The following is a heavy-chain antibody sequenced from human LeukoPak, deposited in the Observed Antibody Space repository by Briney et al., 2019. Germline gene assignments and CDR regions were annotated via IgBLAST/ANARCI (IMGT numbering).Heavy chain of an antibody. D-gene: IGHD4-17*01. CDR1: GYTFTSHG. J-gene: IGHJ4*02. Sequence: ASVKVSCKASGYTFTSHGISWVRQAPGQGLEWMGWISAYNGNTNYAQKLQGRVTMTTDTSTSTAYMELRSLRSDDTAVYYCTRDRDYGDPLGYWGQGTLVTVSS. V-gene: IGHV1-18*01. CDR3: TRDRDYGDPLGY. CDR2: ISAYNGNT.